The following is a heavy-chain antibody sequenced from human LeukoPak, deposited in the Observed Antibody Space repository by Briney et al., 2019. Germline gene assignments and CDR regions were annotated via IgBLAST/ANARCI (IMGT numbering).Heavy chain of an antibody. V-gene: IGHV4-38-2*02. CDR2: IYHSGST. CDR3: AREGYSGYDPKNYFDY. D-gene: IGHD5-12*01. Sequence: SETLSLTCAVSGYSISSGYYWGWIRQPPGKGLEWIGSIYHSGSTYYNPSLKSRVTISVDTSKNQFSRKLSSVTAADTAVYYCAREGYSGYDPKNYFDYWGQGTLVTVSS. CDR1: GYSISSGYY. J-gene: IGHJ4*02.